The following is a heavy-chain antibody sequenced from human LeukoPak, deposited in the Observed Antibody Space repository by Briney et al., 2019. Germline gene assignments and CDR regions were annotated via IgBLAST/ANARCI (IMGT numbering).Heavy chain of an antibody. Sequence: PGGSLRLSCAASGFTFSDNYMSWVRQAPGKGLEWVSYISSDSSDTNYADSVKGRFTISRDNAKNSLYLQMNSLSAEDTAVYYCVRGGSYSGSWGQGTLVTVSS. CDR1: GFTFSDNY. J-gene: IGHJ5*02. CDR3: VRGGSYSGS. V-gene: IGHV3-11*05. D-gene: IGHD1-26*01. CDR2: ISSDSSDT.